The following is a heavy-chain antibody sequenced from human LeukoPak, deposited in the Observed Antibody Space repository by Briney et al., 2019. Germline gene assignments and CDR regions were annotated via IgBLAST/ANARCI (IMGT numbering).Heavy chain of an antibody. Sequence: PGGSLRLSCAASGFTFSSYWMTWVRQTPGKGLEWVSYISNGGSIIDYADSVKGRFTISRDNAKNSLYLQMNSLRAEDTAVYYCARARGYSYGYSDYWGQGTLVTVSS. CDR1: GFTFSSYW. CDR2: ISNGGSII. V-gene: IGHV3-48*01. CDR3: ARARGYSYGYSDY. D-gene: IGHD5-18*01. J-gene: IGHJ4*02.